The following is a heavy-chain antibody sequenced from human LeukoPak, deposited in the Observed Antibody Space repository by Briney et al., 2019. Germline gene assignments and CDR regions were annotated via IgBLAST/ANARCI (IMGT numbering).Heavy chain of an antibody. D-gene: IGHD3-16*01. CDR1: GFPVSSNY. J-gene: IGHJ6*02. CDR2: IYSGGST. V-gene: IGHV3-66*01. Sequence: QPGGSLLLSCAASGFPVSSNYMSWVRQAPGKGVEWVSVIYSGGSTYYADSVKGRFTISRGNSKNTLYIQMNSLRAEDTAVYYCARDQREIDGYVYYYYGMDVWGQGTTVTVSS. CDR3: ARDQREIDGYVYYYYGMDV.